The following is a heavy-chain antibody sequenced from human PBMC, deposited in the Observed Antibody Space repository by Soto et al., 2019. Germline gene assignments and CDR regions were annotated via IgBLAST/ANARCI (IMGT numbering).Heavy chain of an antibody. J-gene: IGHJ6*02. V-gene: IGHV1-2*04. CDR3: ARESGAATATLDYYYCDVDV. CDR2: INPNGGVT. CDR1: GDTFNDYY. Sequence: QVQLVQSGAEVKKPGASVTVSCRSSGDTFNDYYIHWVRQAPGQGLKWMGWINPNGGVTKYAQKSECWVTMTRDTSIRTVCVPLSRLMSDETAVYYFARESGAATATLDYYYCDVDVWGPGTGVTVSS. D-gene: IGHD1-26*01.